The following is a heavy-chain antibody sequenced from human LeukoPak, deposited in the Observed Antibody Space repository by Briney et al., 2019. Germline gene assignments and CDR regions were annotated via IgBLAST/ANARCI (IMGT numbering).Heavy chain of an antibody. J-gene: IGHJ4*02. Sequence: SVKVSCKASGGTFSKYGITWVRQAPGQGLEWMGGIIPVFDTANYAQKFQGRVTTTADESMSTAYMELSSLRSEDTAVYYCAGARPEYSSGWYSYYWGQGTLVTVSS. V-gene: IGHV1-69*13. CDR1: GGTFSKYG. D-gene: IGHD6-19*01. CDR2: IIPVFDTA. CDR3: AGARPEYSSGWYSYY.